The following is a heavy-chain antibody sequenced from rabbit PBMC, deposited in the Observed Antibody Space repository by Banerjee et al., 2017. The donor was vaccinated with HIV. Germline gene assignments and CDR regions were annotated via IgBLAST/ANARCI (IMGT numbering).Heavy chain of an antibody. CDR2: IWTGSGTT. Sequence: QEQLEESGGDLVKPEGSLTLTCTASGFDFSTYYICWVRQAPGKGLEWIACIWTGSGTTWYASWAKGRFTTSKTSSTTVTLQMTSLTAADTATYFCARGDDGDPSDGNALSLWGQGTLVTVS. D-gene: IGHD6-1*01. CDR3: ARGDDGDPSDGNALSL. J-gene: IGHJ3*01. V-gene: IGHV1S45*01. CDR1: GFDFSTYY.